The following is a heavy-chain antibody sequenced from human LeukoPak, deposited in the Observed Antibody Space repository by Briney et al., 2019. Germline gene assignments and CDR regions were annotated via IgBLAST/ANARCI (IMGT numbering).Heavy chain of an antibody. CDR2: IYYSGST. V-gene: IGHV4-59*01. D-gene: IGHD2-2*01. J-gene: IGHJ6*02. CDR3: ARAFSRDIVVVDYGMDV. Sequence: SETLSLTCSVSAGSISSYYWSWFRQPPRRGRERIGYIYYSGSTNYNPSLKSRVTISVDTSKNQFSLKLSSVTAADTAVYYCARAFSRDIVVVDYGMDVWGQGTTVTVSS. CDR1: AGSISSYY.